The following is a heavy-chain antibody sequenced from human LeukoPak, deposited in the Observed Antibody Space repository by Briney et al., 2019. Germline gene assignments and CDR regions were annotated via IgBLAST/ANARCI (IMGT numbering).Heavy chain of an antibody. Sequence: GGSLRLSCAASGFTFSSYAMSWVRQAPGKGLEWVSATSGSGGTTYYADSVKGRFTISRDNSKNTLYLQMNSLRAEDTAVHYCAKGGWVTTDYFDYWGQGTLLTVSS. D-gene: IGHD4-17*01. CDR3: AKGGWVTTDYFDY. CDR1: GFTFSSYA. V-gene: IGHV3-23*01. CDR2: TSGSGGTT. J-gene: IGHJ4*02.